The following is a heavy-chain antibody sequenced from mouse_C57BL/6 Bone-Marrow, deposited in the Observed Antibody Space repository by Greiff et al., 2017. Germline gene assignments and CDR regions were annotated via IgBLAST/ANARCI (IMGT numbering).Heavy chain of an antibody. CDR2: INPYNGGT. D-gene: IGHD6-1*01. CDR3: AHLPPYAMDD. J-gene: IGHJ4*01. CDR1: GYTFTDYY. V-gene: IGHV1-19*01. Sequence: VQLQQSGPVLVKPGASVKMSCKASGYTFTDYYMNWVKQSHGKSLEWIGVINPYNGGTSYNQKFKGKATLTVDKSSSTAYMELNSLTSEDSAVYYCAHLPPYAMDDWGQGTSVTVSS.